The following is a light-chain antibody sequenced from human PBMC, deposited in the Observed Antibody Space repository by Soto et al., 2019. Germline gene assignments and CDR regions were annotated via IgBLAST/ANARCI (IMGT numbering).Light chain of an antibody. CDR3: MQALQTPRLT. CDR2: LGS. V-gene: IGKV2-28*01. J-gene: IGKJ4*01. CDR1: QSLLHSNGYNY. Sequence: DIVMTQSPLSLPVTPGEPAAISCRSSQSLLHSNGYNYLDWYLQKPGQSPQLLIYLGSYRASGVPDRFSGSGSGTDFTLKIRRVEAEDVGVYYCMQALQTPRLTFGGGTTGDIK.